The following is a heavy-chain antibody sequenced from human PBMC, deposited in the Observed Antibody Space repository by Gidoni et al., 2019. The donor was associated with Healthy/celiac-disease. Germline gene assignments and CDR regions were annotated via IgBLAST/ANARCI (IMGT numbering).Heavy chain of an antibody. CDR2: INHSGST. CDR1: GGSFSGYY. D-gene: IGHD6-13*01. Sequence: QVQLQQWGAGLLKPSETLSLTCAVYGGSFSGYYWSWIRQPPGKGLEWIGEINHSGSTNYNPSLKSRVTISVDTSKNQFSLKLNSVTAADTAVYYSARGPSGYSSSWYFFDYWGQGTLVTVSS. J-gene: IGHJ4*02. V-gene: IGHV4-34*01. CDR3: ARGPSGYSSSWYFFDY.